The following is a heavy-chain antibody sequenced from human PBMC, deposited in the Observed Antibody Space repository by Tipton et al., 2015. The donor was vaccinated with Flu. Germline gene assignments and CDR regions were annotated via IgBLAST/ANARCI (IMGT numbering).Heavy chain of an antibody. D-gene: IGHD3-3*01. V-gene: IGHV4-59*01. CDR3: ASGGLNYAFWSGYYHPVYYGMDV. J-gene: IGHJ6*02. CDR2: IYYSGST. Sequence: TLSLTCTVSGGSISSYYWSWIRQPPGKGLEWIGSIYYSGSTNYNPSLKSRVTISVDTSKNQFSLKLSSVTAADTAVYYCASGGLNYAFWSGYYHPVYYGMDVWGQGTTVTVSS. CDR1: GGSISSYY.